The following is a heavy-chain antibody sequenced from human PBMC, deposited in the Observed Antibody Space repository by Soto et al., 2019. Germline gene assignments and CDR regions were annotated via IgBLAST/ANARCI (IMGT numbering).Heavy chain of an antibody. CDR2: IWYDGSHT. Sequence: QVQLVESGGGVVQPGSSLRLSCAASGFAFHGYAMHWDRQAPGKGLEWVAIIWYDGSHTYYGDSVKGRFTISRDNSKNTVYLQMNSLRVEDTAVYYCARDLKTRHCDYWGQGILVTVSS. V-gene: IGHV3-33*01. J-gene: IGHJ4*02. CDR3: ARDLKTRHCDY. D-gene: IGHD4-17*01. CDR1: GFAFHGYA.